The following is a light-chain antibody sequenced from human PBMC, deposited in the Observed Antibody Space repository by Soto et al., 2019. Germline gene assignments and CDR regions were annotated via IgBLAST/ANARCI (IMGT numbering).Light chain of an antibody. CDR1: QSVSSN. V-gene: IGKV3-15*01. CDR2: GAS. CDR3: QQYNNWPTLT. Sequence: EIVMTQSPATLSVSPGERATLSCRASQSVSSNLAWYQQKPGQAPRLLIYGASTRATGITARFSGSGSGTEFTLTISSLQSEDFAVYYWQQYNNWPTLTFGGGTKVEIK. J-gene: IGKJ4*01.